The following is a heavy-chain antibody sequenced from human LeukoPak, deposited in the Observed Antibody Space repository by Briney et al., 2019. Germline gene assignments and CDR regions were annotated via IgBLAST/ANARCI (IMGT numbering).Heavy chain of an antibody. CDR3: ARRVGKYPTYYFDY. V-gene: IGHV4-31*11. Sequence: SETLSLTCVVSGGSITTGGHYWTWIRQVPGKGPEWIGYVSYTGSNNYNPSLKSRLTISVDTSKSQFSLKLCSVTAADTAVYYCARRVGKYPTYYFDYWGQGALVTVSS. J-gene: IGHJ4*02. CDR2: VSYTGSN. D-gene: IGHD1-26*01. CDR1: GGSITTGGHY.